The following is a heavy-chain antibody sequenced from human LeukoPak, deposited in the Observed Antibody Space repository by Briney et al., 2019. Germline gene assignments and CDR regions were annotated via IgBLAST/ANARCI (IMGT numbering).Heavy chain of an antibody. V-gene: IGHV4-34*01. CDR3: ARDSYGDYSIFFYLFDY. J-gene: IGHJ4*02. D-gene: IGHD4-17*01. CDR1: GGSFSGYY. CDR2: INHSGST. Sequence: SETLSLTCAVYGGSFSGYYWSWIRQPPGKGLEWIGEINHSGSTNYNPSLKSRVTISVDTSKNQFSLKLSSVTAADTAVYYCARDSYGDYSIFFYLFDYWGQGTLVTVSS.